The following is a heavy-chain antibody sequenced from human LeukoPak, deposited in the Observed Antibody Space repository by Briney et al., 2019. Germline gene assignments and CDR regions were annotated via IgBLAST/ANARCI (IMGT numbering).Heavy chain of an antibody. CDR3: ARGPKDIVVVPAATLDY. Sequence: SETLSLTCAVYGGSFSGYYWSWIRQPPGKGLEWIGEINHSGSTNYNPSLKSRVTISVDTSKNQFSLKLSSVTAADTAVYYCARGPKDIVVVPAATLDYWGQGTLVTVSS. V-gene: IGHV4-34*01. D-gene: IGHD2-2*01. CDR1: GGSFSGYY. CDR2: INHSGST. J-gene: IGHJ4*02.